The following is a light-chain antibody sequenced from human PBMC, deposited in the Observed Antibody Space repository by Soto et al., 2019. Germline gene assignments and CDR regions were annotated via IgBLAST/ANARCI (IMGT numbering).Light chain of an antibody. CDR1: QDIGTY. CDR2: AAS. V-gene: IGKV1-9*01. CDR3: QQVNDYPPT. J-gene: IGKJ2*01. Sequence: DIPLTQSPSFLSASVGDRVTITCRASQDIGTYLAWYQQKPGKAPKLLIYAASTLQSGVPSRFSGSASGTEFTLTILSLQPEDFATYSCQQVNDYPPTFGQGTKLEIK.